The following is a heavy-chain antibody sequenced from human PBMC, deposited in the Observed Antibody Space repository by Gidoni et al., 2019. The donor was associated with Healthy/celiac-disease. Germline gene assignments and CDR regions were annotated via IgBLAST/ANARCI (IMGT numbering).Heavy chain of an antibody. CDR3: ATPINSSGWYFDY. Sequence: EVQLVQSGAEVKKPGESLKISCKGSGYRFTSYWIGWVRQIPGKGLEWMGIIYPGDSDTRYSPSFQGQVTISADKSISTAYLQWSSLKASDTAMYYCATPINSSGWYFDYWGQGTLVTVSS. CDR2: IYPGDSDT. CDR1: GYRFTSYW. V-gene: IGHV5-51*01. J-gene: IGHJ4*02. D-gene: IGHD6-19*01.